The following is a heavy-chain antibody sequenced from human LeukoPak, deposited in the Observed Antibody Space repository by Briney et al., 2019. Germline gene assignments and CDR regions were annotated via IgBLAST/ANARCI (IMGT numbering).Heavy chain of an antibody. CDR2: INPSGGST. J-gene: IGHJ4*02. V-gene: IGHV1-46*01. CDR3: ARDEEATYGSGSYYFY. Sequence: ASVKVSCKASGYTFTSYYMHWVRQAPGQGLEWRGIINPSGGSTSYAQKFQGRVTMTRDTSTSTVYMELSSLRSEDTAVYYCARDEEATYGSGSYYFYWGQGTLVTVSS. CDR1: GYTFTSYY. D-gene: IGHD3-10*01.